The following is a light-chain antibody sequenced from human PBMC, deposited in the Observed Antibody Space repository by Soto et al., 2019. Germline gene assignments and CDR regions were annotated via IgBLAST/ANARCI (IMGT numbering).Light chain of an antibody. V-gene: IGKV3D-20*02. J-gene: IGKJ1*01. CDR1: QSVSNTY. CDR2: DAS. CDR3: QQRGNRPPWT. Sequence: EIVLTQSPGTLSLSPGERATLSCRASQSVSNTYLAWYQQKPGQAPRLLIYDASNRATGIPARFSGSGSGTDFTLTISSLEPEDVAVYYCQQRGNRPPWTFGQGTKVDIK.